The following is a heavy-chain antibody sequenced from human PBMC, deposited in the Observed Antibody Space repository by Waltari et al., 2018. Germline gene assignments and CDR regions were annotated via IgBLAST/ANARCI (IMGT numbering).Heavy chain of an antibody. J-gene: IGHJ4*02. Sequence: QVQLVQSGAEVKKPGASVKASCKASGYTFTSYDINWVRQATGQGLEWMGWMNHNTGNTGYAQKFQGRVTITRNTSISTAYMELSSLRSEDTAVYYCARGPMVRGNYFDYWGQGTLVTVSS. CDR1: GYTFTSYD. CDR3: ARGPMVRGNYFDY. V-gene: IGHV1-8*03. CDR2: MNHNTGNT. D-gene: IGHD3-10*01.